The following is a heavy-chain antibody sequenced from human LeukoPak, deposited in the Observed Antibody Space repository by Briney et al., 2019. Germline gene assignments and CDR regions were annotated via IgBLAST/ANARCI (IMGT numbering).Heavy chain of an antibody. Sequence: GASVKVSCKASGGTFSSYAISWVRQAPGQGLEWMGRIIPILGIANYAQKFQGRVTITADKSTSTAYMELSSLRSEDTAVYYCARDNPFDILTGYYKSLDYWGQGTLVTVSS. J-gene: IGHJ4*02. CDR2: IIPILGIA. D-gene: IGHD3-9*01. CDR3: ARDNPFDILTGYYKSLDY. CDR1: GGTFSSYA. V-gene: IGHV1-69*04.